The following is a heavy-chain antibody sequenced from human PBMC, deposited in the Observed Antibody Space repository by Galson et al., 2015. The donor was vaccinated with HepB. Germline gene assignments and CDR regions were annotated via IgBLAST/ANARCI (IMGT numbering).Heavy chain of an antibody. J-gene: IGHJ3*02. Sequence: SLRFSCAGSGFTFSSYGLHWVRQAPGNGLEWMARLSYDGPDKNHAHSVKGRFAISRDDSLNTLYLQMNSLKAEDTDVYYCAKPGGCHGFYDSLHMWGQVTMVTVSS. V-gene: IGHV3-30*18. CDR1: GFTFSSYG. CDR3: AKPGGCHGFYDSLHM. D-gene: IGHD3-16*01. CDR2: LSYDGPDK.